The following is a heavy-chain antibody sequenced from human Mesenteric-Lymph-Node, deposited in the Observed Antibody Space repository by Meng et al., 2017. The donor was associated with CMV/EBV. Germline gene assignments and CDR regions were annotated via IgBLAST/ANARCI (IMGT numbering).Heavy chain of an antibody. V-gene: IGHV1-2*02. CDR1: GYTFTGYY. CDR2: INPNSGGT. J-gene: IGHJ4*02. D-gene: IGHD2-2*02. CDR3: ARAYCSSTSCYTPFDY. Sequence: SVKVSCKASGYTFTGYYMHWVRQAPGQGPEWMGWINPNSGGTNYAQKFQGRVTMTRDTSISTAYMELSRLRSDDTAVYYCARAYCSSTSCYTPFDYWGQGTLVTVSS.